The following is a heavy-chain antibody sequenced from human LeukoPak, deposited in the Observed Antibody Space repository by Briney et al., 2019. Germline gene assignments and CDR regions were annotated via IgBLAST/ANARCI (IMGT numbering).Heavy chain of an antibody. V-gene: IGHV3-48*01. CDR3: AKSHRVAANIFDF. J-gene: IGHJ4*02. D-gene: IGHD2-15*01. CDR1: GFTFHFYS. Sequence: GGSLRLSCAASGFTFHFYSMTWVRQAPGKGLEWVSYISSRSSTIYYTDSVKGRFTVSRDNAKNSLNLQMNSLRAEDTALYYCAKSHRVAANIFDFWGQGTLVTVSS. CDR2: ISSRSSTI.